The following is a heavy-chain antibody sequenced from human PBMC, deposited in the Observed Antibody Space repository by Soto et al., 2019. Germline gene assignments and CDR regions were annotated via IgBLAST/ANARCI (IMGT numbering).Heavy chain of an antibody. Sequence: QVQLQESGPGLVKPSQTLSLTCLVSGASVSGDGSYCSWIRQHPGKSLEFIGYIHNSGSTYSNPSLENRVAMSIDTSKNQFFVRLSSVTAADSAVYFCARDLGSEQWFFDNWGQGILVTVSS. CDR2: IHNSGST. J-gene: IGHJ4*02. CDR3: ARDLGSEQWFFDN. D-gene: IGHD6-19*01. CDR1: GASVSGDGSY. V-gene: IGHV4-31*03.